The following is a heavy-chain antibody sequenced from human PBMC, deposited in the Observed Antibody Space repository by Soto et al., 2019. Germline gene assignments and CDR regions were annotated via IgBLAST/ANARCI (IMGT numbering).Heavy chain of an antibody. Sequence: PGGSLRLSCAASGFTFSNYSMNWVRQAPGKGLEWVSFISSSSRYIYYADSMKGRFTISRDNAKNSLYLQMNSLRAEDTAVYYCARETYCSAGSCYAFDYWGLGTLVTSPQ. CDR1: GFTFSNYS. CDR3: ARETYCSAGSCYAFDY. V-gene: IGHV3-21*04. J-gene: IGHJ4*01. D-gene: IGHD2-15*01. CDR2: ISSSSRYI.